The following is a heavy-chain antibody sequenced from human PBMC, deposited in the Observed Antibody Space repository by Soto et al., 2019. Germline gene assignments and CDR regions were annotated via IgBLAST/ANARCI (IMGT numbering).Heavy chain of an antibody. CDR2: ISSSGSTI. Sequence: QVQLVESGGGLVKPGGSLRLSCAASGFTFSDYYMTWIRQAPGKGLEWVTYISSSGSTIYYADSVKGRFTVSRDNAKNSLYLQMNSLGAEDTAVYYCASDPYYYASEYWGQGTLVTVSS. D-gene: IGHD3-10*01. CDR3: ASDPYYYASEY. J-gene: IGHJ4*02. CDR1: GFTFSDYY. V-gene: IGHV3-11*01.